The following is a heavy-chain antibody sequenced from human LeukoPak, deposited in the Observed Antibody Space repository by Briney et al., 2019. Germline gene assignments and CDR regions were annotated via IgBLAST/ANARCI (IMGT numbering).Heavy chain of an antibody. CDR3: ARDSYSGYDTGYYYYMDV. Sequence: SETLSLTCTVSGGSISSGSYYWSWIRQPAGKGLEWIGRIYTSGSTNYNPSLKSRVAISVDTSKNQFSLKLSSVTAADTAVYYCARDSYSGYDTGYYYYMDVWGKGTTVTISS. CDR1: GGSISSGSYY. CDR2: IYTSGST. D-gene: IGHD5-12*01. J-gene: IGHJ6*03. V-gene: IGHV4-61*02.